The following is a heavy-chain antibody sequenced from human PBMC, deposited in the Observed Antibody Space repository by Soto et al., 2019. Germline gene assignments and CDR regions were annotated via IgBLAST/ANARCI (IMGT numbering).Heavy chain of an antibody. V-gene: IGHV3-30-3*01. Sequence: QVQLVESGGGVVQPGRSLRLSCAASGFTFSSYAMHWVRQAPGKGLEWVAVISYDGSNKYYADSVKGRFTISRDNSKNALYLQMNSLRAEDTAVYYCASIPTSGYDFWSGLTYYYYYGMDVWGQGTTVTVSS. CDR3: ASIPTSGYDFWSGLTYYYYYGMDV. D-gene: IGHD3-3*01. CDR2: ISYDGSNK. J-gene: IGHJ6*02. CDR1: GFTFSSYA.